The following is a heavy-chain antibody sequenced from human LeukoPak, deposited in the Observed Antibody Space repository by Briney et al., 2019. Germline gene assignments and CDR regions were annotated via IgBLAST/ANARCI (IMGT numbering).Heavy chain of an antibody. CDR1: GFTFSSYG. D-gene: IGHD4-17*01. CDR2: IRYDGSNK. Sequence: EGSLRLSCAASGFTFSSYGMHWVRQAPGKGLEWMAFIRYDGSNKYYADSVKGRFTISRDNSKNTLYLQMNSLRAEDTAVYYCAKDRWDYGDSYYYMDVWGKGTTVTVSS. CDR3: AKDRWDYGDSYYYMDV. V-gene: IGHV3-30*02. J-gene: IGHJ6*03.